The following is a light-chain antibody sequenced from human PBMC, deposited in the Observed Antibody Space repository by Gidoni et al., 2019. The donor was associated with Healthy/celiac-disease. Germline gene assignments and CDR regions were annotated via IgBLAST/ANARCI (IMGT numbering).Light chain of an antibody. CDR2: DAS. CDR3: QQYDNLPLT. V-gene: IGKV1-33*01. CDR1: QDISNY. J-gene: IGKJ3*01. Sequence: DIQMTQSPSSTSASVGDRVTITCQASQDISNYLNWYQQKPGKAPKLLIYDASNLETGVPSRFSGSGSGTDFTFTISSLQPEDIATYYCQQYDNLPLTFGPGTKVDIK.